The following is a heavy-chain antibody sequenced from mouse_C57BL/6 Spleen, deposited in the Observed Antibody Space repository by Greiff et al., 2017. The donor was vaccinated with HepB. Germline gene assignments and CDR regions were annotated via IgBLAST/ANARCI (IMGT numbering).Heavy chain of an antibody. Sequence: EVQVVESGGDLVKPGGSLKLSCAASGFTFSSYGMSWVRQTPDKRLEWVATISSGGSYTYYPDSVKGRFTISRDNAKNTLYLQMSSLKSEDTAMYYCARYGTVVATGFDYWGQGTTLTVSS. CDR3: ARYGTVVATGFDY. J-gene: IGHJ2*01. D-gene: IGHD1-1*01. V-gene: IGHV5-6*01. CDR1: GFTFSSYG. CDR2: ISSGGSYT.